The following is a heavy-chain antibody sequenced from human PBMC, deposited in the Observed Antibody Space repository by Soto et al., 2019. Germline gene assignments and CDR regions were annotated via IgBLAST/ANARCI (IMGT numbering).Heavy chain of an antibody. CDR1: GFTFSSYG. V-gene: IGHV3-33*01. J-gene: IGHJ5*02. CDR2: ILYDGSNK. D-gene: IGHD4-4*01. CDR3: ARDGLPRLHYNWFDP. Sequence: GGSLRLSCAASGFTFSSYGMHWVRQAPGKGLEWVAVILYDGSNKYYADSVKGRFTISRDNSKNTLYLQMNSLRAEDTAVYYCARDGLPRLHYNWFDPWGQGTLVTVSS.